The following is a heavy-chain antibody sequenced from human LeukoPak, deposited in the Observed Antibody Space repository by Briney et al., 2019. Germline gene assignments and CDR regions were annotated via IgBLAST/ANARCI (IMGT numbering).Heavy chain of an antibody. D-gene: IGHD5-24*01. V-gene: IGHV4-59*01. Sequence: SETLSLTCTVSGGSIRNYYWSWIRQPPGKGLEWIGYISYSGSTDYNPSLKSRVTISVDTSKNQFSLRLFSVTAADTAVYYCAGQHGYKFDPWGQGTLVTVSS. CDR1: GGSIRNYY. CDR3: AGQHGYKFDP. CDR2: ISYSGST. J-gene: IGHJ5*02.